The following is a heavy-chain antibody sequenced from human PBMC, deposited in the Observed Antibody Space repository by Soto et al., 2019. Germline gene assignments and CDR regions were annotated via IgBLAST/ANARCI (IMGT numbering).Heavy chain of an antibody. J-gene: IGHJ4*01. D-gene: IGHD3-10*01. V-gene: IGHV1-18*04. CDR2: ISAYNGNT. CDR3: ARDSGYGSVNSFNHYLDF. Sequence: VKXSCKASXXXFTSYGIXXXXQAPGQGLEWXGWISAYNGNTNYAQKLQGRVTMTTDTSTSTAYMELRSLRTEDTAVYYCARDSGYGSVNSFNHYLDFWGHGALVTVSS. CDR1: XXXFTSYG.